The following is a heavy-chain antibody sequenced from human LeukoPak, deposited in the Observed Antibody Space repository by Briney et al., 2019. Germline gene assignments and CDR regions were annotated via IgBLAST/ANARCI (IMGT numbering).Heavy chain of an antibody. CDR3: ARDHDILTGPIGSNAFDI. D-gene: IGHD3-9*01. J-gene: IGHJ3*02. CDR1: GVSIVSISSATYY. Sequence: SETLSLTCTVSGVSIVSISSATYYWGWIRQPPGKGLEWIGNIYYTGSTFYDPSLKSRVTISVDTSKNQFSLNLSSVTAADTAVYYCARDHDILTGPIGSNAFDIWGQGTMVSVSS. V-gene: IGHV4-39*02. CDR2: IYYTGST.